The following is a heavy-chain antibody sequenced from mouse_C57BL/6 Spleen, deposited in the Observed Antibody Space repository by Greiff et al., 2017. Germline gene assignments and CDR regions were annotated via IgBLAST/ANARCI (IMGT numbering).Heavy chain of an antibody. J-gene: IGHJ4*01. V-gene: IGHV1-50*01. CDR3: ARGYYGSEVYAMDY. CDR2: IDPSDSYT. D-gene: IGHD1-1*01. Sequence: QVQLQQSGAELVKPGASVKLSCKASGYTFTSYWMQWVKQRPGQGLEWIGEIDPSDSYTNYNQKFKGKATLTVDTSSSTAYMQLSSLTSEDSAVYYCARGYYGSEVYAMDYWGQGTSVTVSS. CDR1: GYTFTSYW.